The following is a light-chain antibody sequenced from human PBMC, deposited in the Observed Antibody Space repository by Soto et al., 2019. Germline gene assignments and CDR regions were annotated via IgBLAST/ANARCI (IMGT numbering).Light chain of an antibody. J-gene: IGKJ4*01. CDR1: QSVSSSY. Sequence: EIVLTQSPGTLSLSPGERATLSCSASQSVSSSYLAWYQQKPGQAPRPLIYGASSRATGIPDRFSGSGSGTDFTLTITRLEPEDFAVYYCQHYRTSFGGGTRVEIK. V-gene: IGKV3-20*01. CDR2: GAS. CDR3: QHYRTS.